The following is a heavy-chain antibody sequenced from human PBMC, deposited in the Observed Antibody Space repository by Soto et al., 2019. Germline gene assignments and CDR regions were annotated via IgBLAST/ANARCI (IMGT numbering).Heavy chain of an antibody. D-gene: IGHD1-26*01. Sequence: QVQLVESGGGVVQPGGSLRLSCAASGFTFSSYGMHWVRQAAGEGLEWVALISYDGTNYRQADSVGGRFSISRDNSKNTLYLQMDSLRAEDTAVYYCARDFTMGATYSGPYFYSMDVWGQGTTVTVSS. V-gene: IGHV3-33*01. CDR2: ISYDGTNY. J-gene: IGHJ6*02. CDR3: ARDFTMGATYSGPYFYSMDV. CDR1: GFTFSSYG.